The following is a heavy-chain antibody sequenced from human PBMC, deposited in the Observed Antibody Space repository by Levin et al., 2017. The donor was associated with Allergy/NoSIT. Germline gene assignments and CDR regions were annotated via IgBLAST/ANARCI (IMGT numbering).Heavy chain of an antibody. V-gene: IGHV4-39*01. D-gene: IGHD3-16*02. Sequence: TSETLSLTCTVSGGSISSSNYYWGWIRQPPWKGLEWIGSIYYSGSTYYNPSLKSRVTISVDTSKHQFSLRLSSVTAADTAVYYCARTFGGVIVSQFDYWGQGTLVTVSS. CDR1: GGSISSSNYY. CDR3: ARTFGGVIVSQFDY. J-gene: IGHJ4*02. CDR2: IYYSGST.